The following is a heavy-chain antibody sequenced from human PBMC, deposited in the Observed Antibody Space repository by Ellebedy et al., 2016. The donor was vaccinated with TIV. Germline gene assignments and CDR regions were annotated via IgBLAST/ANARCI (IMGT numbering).Heavy chain of an antibody. V-gene: IGHV3-23*05. CDR3: AKGGRIQLTDV. D-gene: IGHD5-18*01. CDR1: GLTFSIYA. Sequence: PGGSLRLSCGASGLTFSIYAMTWVRQAPGKGLGWLSTIESNGLNTYYAQSVKGRFTIPRDNFNNRVFLQMNSLRAEDTAVYYCAKGGRIQLTDVWGQGTTVIVSS. CDR2: IESNGLNT. J-gene: IGHJ6*02.